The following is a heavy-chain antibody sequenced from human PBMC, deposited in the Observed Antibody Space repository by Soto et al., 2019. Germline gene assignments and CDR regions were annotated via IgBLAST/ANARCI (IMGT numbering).Heavy chain of an antibody. J-gene: IGHJ6*03. Sequence: ASVKVSCKASGYTFTSYAMHWVRQAPGQRLEWMGWINAGNGNTKYSQKFQGRVTITRDTSASTAYMELSSLRSEDTAVYYCARGGATVTTRYCYYYMDVWGKGTTVTVSS. V-gene: IGHV1-3*01. D-gene: IGHD4-4*01. CDR1: GYTFTSYA. CDR2: INAGNGNT. CDR3: ARGGATVTTRYCYYYMDV.